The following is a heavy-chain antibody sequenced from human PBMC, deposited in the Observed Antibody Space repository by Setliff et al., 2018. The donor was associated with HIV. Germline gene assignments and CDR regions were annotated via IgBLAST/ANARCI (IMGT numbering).Heavy chain of an antibody. D-gene: IGHD3-3*01. CDR2: MIIKSGNT. CDR3: ARDPIRAVGVDFWSATNNWFGP. Sequence: ASVKVSCKASGYTFNHYDINWVRQAPGQGLEWMGWMIIKSGNTGYAQKFQGRVTMTRDTSIATAYMELSSLRSDDTAVYFCARDPIRAVGVDFWSATNNWFGPWGQGTLVTVSS. J-gene: IGHJ5*02. V-gene: IGHV1-8*02. CDR1: GYTFNHYD.